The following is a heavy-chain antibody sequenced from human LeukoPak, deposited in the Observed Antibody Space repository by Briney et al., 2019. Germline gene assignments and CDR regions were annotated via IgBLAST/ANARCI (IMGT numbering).Heavy chain of an antibody. CDR2: ISGSGIST. J-gene: IGHJ5*01. CDR3: ATESGFSSGWFAS. D-gene: IGHD6-19*01. CDR1: GFTFRRYA. Sequence: GGSLRLSCAASGFTFRRYALSWVRQAPGKGLKWVSDISGSGISTHYADSVKGRFTISRDNSKNTLYLQMNSLRAEDTAVYYCATESGFSSGWFASWGQGTLVTVSS. V-gene: IGHV3-23*01.